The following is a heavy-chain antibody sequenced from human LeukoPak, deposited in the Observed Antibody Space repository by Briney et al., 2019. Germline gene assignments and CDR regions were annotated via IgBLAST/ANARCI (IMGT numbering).Heavy chain of an antibody. D-gene: IGHD5-12*01. V-gene: IGHV1-46*01. CDR2: LDPSGGST. Sequence: ASVKVSCKASGYTFTIYYMHWVRQAPGQGLEWMGILDPSGGSTSCAQKFQGRVTMTRDTSTNTVYMDLSSLTSEDTGVYYCAREGVAITASGRGAFDVWGQGAMVTVSS. J-gene: IGHJ3*01. CDR3: AREGVAITASGRGAFDV. CDR1: GYTFTIYY.